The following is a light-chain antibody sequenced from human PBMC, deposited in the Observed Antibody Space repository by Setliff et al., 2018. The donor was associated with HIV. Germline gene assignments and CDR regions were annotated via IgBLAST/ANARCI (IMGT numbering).Light chain of an antibody. CDR1: QSVDFY. J-gene: IGKJ1*01. Sequence: IVFTQSPATLSLSPGERATLSCRTSQSVDFYLAWYQQRPGQPPRLLIHDSFNTATGVPARFSGSGSGTDFTLTIASLEPEDSAVYYCQQRRAWPPTFGQGTKVDIK. CDR2: DSF. V-gene: IGKV3-11*01. CDR3: QQRRAWPPT.